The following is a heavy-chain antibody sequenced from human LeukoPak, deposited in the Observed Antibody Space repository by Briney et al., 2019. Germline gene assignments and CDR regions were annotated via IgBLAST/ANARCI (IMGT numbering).Heavy chain of an antibody. CDR2: IYVTGT. J-gene: IGHJ6*03. CDR1: GGSIGTYY. D-gene: IGHD3-10*01. Sequence: SETLSLTCTASGGSIGTYYWSWVRQSPGTGLEWIGYIYVTGTRYNPYLQSRVTISVDRSRNQFFLKMTSVTAADTAVYYCARHIGVGIEDMDVWGRGTKVTVSS. CDR3: ARHIGVGIEDMDV. V-gene: IGHV4-59*08.